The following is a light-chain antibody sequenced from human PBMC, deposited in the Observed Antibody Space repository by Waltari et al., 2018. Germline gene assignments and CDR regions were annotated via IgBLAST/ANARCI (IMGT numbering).Light chain of an antibody. CDR3: AAWDDSLNGVV. CDR2: SFN. J-gene: IGLJ3*02. CDR1: RSNNGTNT. V-gene: IGLV1-44*01. Sequence: QSVLTQPPSASGTPGQRVTIACSGGRSNNGTNTVSWYHHPPRTAPKLLIYSFNQRPSGVPDRFSGSKSGTSASLVISGLQSEDEADYYCAAWDDSLNGVVFGGGTKVTVL.